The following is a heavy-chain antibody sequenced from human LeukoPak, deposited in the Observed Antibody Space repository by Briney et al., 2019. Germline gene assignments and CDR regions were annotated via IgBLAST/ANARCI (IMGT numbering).Heavy chain of an antibody. V-gene: IGHV3-23*01. Sequence: SGGSLRLSCAASGFTFSSYAMTWVRQAPGKGLEWVSISGSGGDTYYADSVKGRFTISRDNSKNTLYLQMNSLRAEDTAVYYCAKARGATYGTYYFDYWGQGTLVTVSS. CDR1: GFTFSSYA. J-gene: IGHJ4*02. CDR3: AKARGATYGTYYFDY. D-gene: IGHD4/OR15-4a*01. CDR2: SGSGGDT.